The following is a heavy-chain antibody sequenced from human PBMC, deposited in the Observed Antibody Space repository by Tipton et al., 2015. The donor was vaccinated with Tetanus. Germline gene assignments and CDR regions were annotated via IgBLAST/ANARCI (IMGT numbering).Heavy chain of an antibody. J-gene: IGHJ2*01. CDR3: ARTQPIGWYFDL. D-gene: IGHD1-1*01. Sequence: TLSLTCTVSGGSISSGAYYWSWIRQHPGKGLEWFGYIYYSGSTFYNPSLKSRVTISVDTSKNQCSLRLSSVTAADTAVYYCARTQPIGWYFDLWGRGPLLTVSS. V-gene: IGHV4-31*03. CDR2: IYYSGST. CDR1: GGSISSGAYY.